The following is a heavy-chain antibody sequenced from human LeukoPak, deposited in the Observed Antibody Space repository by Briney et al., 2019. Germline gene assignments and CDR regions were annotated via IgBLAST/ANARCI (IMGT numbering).Heavy chain of an antibody. CDR2: INHSGST. CDR3: ARRGYYGSGRGRFDY. Sequence: SETLSLTCTVSGGSISSSSYYWGWIRQPPGKGLEWIGEINHSGSTNYNPSLKSRVTISVDTSKNQFSLKLSSVTAADTAVYYCARRGYYGSGRGRFDYWGQGTLVTVSS. V-gene: IGHV4-39*07. CDR1: GGSISSSSYY. J-gene: IGHJ4*02. D-gene: IGHD3-10*01.